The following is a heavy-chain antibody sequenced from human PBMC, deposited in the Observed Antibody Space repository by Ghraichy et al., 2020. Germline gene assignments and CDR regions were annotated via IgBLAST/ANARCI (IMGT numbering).Heavy chain of an antibody. CDR3: VKHRGLLVQTNYMHV. Sequence: GGSLRLSCAVSGFDLSAFAMDWVRQAPGKGLEWVSFISSSGRRAYYTDSVVGRFTISKDSAKNILYLQMSSLSVEDTAISYCVKHRGLLVQTNYMHVWGKGTPVTVSS. CDR2: ISSSGRRA. J-gene: IGHJ6*03. V-gene: IGHV3-23*01. CDR1: GFDLSAFA. D-gene: IGHD2-21*02.